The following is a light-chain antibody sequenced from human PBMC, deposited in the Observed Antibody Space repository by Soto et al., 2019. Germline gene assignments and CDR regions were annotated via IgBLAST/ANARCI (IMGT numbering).Light chain of an antibody. Sequence: IVLTQSPATLSLSPGERATLSCRASQSVSSSYLAWYQQEPGQAPRLLIYGASSRATGIPDRFSGSGSGADFTLTISRLEPEDFAVYYCQQYGSSPQTFGQGTKVDIK. CDR1: QSVSSSY. CDR3: QQYGSSPQT. V-gene: IGKV3-20*01. CDR2: GAS. J-gene: IGKJ1*01.